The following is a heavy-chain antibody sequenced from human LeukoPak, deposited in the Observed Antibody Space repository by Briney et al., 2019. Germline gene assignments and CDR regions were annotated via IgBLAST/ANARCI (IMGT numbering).Heavy chain of an antibody. V-gene: IGHV3-21*01. D-gene: IGHD6-13*01. J-gene: IGHJ5*02. CDR3: ARALYNSSWYDWFDP. Sequence: GGSLRLSCAASGFTFSSYSMNWVRQAPGKGLEWVSSISSSSSYIYYADSVKGRFTISRDNAKNSLYLQMNSLRAEDTAVYYCARALYNSSWYDWFDPWGQGTLVTVSS. CDR1: GFTFSSYS. CDR2: ISSSSSYI.